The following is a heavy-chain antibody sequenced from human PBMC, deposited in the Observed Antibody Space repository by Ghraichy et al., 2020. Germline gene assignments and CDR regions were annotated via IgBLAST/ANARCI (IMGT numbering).Heavy chain of an antibody. Sequence: GGSLRLSCAASGFTFSSYAMHWIRQAPGKGLEWVAVISYDGSNKYYADSVKGRFTISRDNSKNTLYLQMNSLRAEDTAVYYCAAAATVRTRDYWGQGTLVTVSS. D-gene: IGHD4-17*01. J-gene: IGHJ4*02. V-gene: IGHV3-30*04. CDR2: ISYDGSNK. CDR3: AAAATVRTRDY. CDR1: GFTFSSYA.